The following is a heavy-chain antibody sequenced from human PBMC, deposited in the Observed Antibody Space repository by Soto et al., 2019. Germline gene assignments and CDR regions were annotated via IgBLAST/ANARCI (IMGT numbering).Heavy chain of an antibody. CDR3: AKLSIFGVVIDSIRFDP. CDR2: ISGSGGST. Sequence: EVQLLESGGGLVQPGGSLRLSCAASGFTFSSYAMSWVRQAPGKGLEWVSAISGSGGSTYDADSVKGRFTISRDNSKNTLYLQMNSLRAEDTAVYYCAKLSIFGVVIDSIRFDPWGQGTLVTVSS. CDR1: GFTFSSYA. J-gene: IGHJ5*02. D-gene: IGHD3-3*01. V-gene: IGHV3-23*01.